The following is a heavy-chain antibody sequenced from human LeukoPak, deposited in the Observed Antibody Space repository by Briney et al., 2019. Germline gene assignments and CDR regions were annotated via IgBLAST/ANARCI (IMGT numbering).Heavy chain of an antibody. CDR3: ARDPGYCSGGSCYSFVGFDN. CDR1: GASISGSGYY. V-gene: IGHV4-39*07. CDR2: IYYSGST. D-gene: IGHD2-15*01. J-gene: IGHJ4*02. Sequence: SETLSLTCAVSGASISGSGYYWGWIRQPPGKGLEWIGSIYYSGSTYYNPSLKSRVTISVDTSKNQFSLKLSSVTAADTAVYYCARDPGYCSGGSCYSFVGFDNWGQGTLVTVSS.